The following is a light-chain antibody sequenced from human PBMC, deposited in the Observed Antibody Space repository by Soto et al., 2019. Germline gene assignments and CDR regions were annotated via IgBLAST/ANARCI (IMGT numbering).Light chain of an antibody. CDR1: QSIGTY. V-gene: IGKV1-39*01. Sequence: DIQMTQSPSSLSASVGDRVTITCRAGQSIGTYLNWYQQKAGKAPKLLIYGASTLQNGVPSRFSGRESETDLPPSSSSLKAEDFETSYCQQSSRVPTWTVGQGTKLDIK. CDR2: GAS. J-gene: IGKJ1*01. CDR3: QQSSRVPTWT.